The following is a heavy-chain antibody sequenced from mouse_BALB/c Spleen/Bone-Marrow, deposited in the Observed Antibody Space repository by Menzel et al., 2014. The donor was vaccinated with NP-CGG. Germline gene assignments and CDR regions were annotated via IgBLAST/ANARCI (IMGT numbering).Heavy chain of an antibody. CDR1: GYAFSSYW. V-gene: IGHV1-80*01. D-gene: IGHD2-1*01. CDR2: IYPGDGDT. Sequence: QVQLQQSGAELVRPGPSVKISCKASGYAFSSYWMNWVKQRPGQGLEWIGQIYPGDGDTNYNGKFKGKATLTADKSSSTAYMQLSSLTSEDSAVYFCARQDGNYFDYWGQGTTLTVSS. CDR3: ARQDGNYFDY. J-gene: IGHJ2*01.